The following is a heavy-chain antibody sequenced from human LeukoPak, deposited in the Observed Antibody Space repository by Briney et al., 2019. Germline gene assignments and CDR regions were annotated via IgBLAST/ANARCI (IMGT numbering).Heavy chain of an antibody. CDR3: ARGGGLDV. V-gene: IGHV3-48*04. D-gene: IGHD3-16*01. J-gene: IGHJ6*02. Sequence: PGGSLRLSCAASGFTFSSYSMNWVRQAPGKGLEWASYITRNSSTIKYADSVKGRFTISRDNAKNSLYLQMSNLRAEDTAVYFCARGGGLDVWGQGATVTVSS. CDR2: ITRNSSTI. CDR1: GFTFSSYS.